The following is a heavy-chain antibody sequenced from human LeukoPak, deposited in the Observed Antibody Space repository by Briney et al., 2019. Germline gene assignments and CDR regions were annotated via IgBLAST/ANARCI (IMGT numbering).Heavy chain of an antibody. CDR1: GITIRNYG. J-gene: IGHJ5*02. CDR3: GREQSAYYVHAFDP. D-gene: IGHD3-3*01. V-gene: IGHV3-NL1*01. CDR2: INNSGTRT. Sequence: GGSLRLSCAASGITIRNYGMTWVRQAPGRGLQWVSSINNSGTRTFYEDSVRGRFTISRDDSKNTLFLQMNSLRTDDTAVYYCGREQSAYYVHAFDPWGQGTLVTVSS.